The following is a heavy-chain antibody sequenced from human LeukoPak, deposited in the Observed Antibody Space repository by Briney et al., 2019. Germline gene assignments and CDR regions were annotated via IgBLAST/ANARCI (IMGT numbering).Heavy chain of an antibody. CDR2: IRASNGNT. D-gene: IGHD3-10*01. CDR1: GYTFTSDG. J-gene: IGHJ3*02. Sequence: ASLNVSSTASGYTFTSDGISWGRQAPGQGLEWMGWIRASNGNTNSAQKLQGRVTMTTDTSTSTAYMELRSLRSDDTAVYYCARGFQRSVNRRGFQGPDAFDIWGQGTMVTVSS. CDR3: ARGFQRSVNRRGFQGPDAFDI. V-gene: IGHV1-18*01.